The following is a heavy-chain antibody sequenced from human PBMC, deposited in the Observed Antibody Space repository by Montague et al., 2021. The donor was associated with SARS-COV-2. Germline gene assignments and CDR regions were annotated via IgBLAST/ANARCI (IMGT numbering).Heavy chain of an antibody. CDR2: IYYTGST. V-gene: IGHV4-39*01. D-gene: IGHD3-10*01. Sequence: SETLSLTCTVSGGSVSSSSYYWGWIRPPPGKGLEWIGSIYYTGSTYYNPSLKSRVTISVDTSKNQFSLKLSSVTAADTAVYCCARHITGSGNAFDIWGQGTMVTVSS. CDR1: GGSVSSSSYY. CDR3: ARHITGSGNAFDI. J-gene: IGHJ3*02.